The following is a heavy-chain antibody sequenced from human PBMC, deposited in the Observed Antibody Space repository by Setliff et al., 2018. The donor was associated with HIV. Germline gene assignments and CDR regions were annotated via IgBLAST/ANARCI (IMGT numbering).Heavy chain of an antibody. V-gene: IGHV1-18*01. J-gene: IGHJ3*02. CDR2: ISAYNGNT. Sequence: ASVKVSCKGSGYIFNTNGISWVRQAPGQGLEWMGWISAYNGNTNYAQRFQGRVTMTTETATSTAYMEMRSLRSDDTAVYFCARVPYRSAWFSGGHDAFDIWGQGTMVTVSS. D-gene: IGHD6-19*01. CDR1: GYIFNTNG. CDR3: ARVPYRSAWFSGGHDAFDI.